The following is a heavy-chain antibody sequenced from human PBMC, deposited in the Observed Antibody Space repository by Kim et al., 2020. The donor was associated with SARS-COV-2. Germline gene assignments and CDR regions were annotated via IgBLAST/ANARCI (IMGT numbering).Heavy chain of an antibody. CDR2: ISSSSSYI. Sequence: GGSLRLSCAASGFTFSSYSMNWVRQAPGKGLEWVSSISSSSSYIYYADSVKGRFTISRDNAKNSLYLQMNSLRAEDTAVYYCASSRVRYSGYDRYYYYGMDVWGQGTTVTVSS. V-gene: IGHV3-21*01. J-gene: IGHJ6*02. CDR1: GFTFSSYS. D-gene: IGHD5-12*01. CDR3: ASSRVRYSGYDRYYYYGMDV.